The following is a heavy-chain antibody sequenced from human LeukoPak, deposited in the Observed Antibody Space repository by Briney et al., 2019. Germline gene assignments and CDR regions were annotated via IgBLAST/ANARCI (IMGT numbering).Heavy chain of an antibody. V-gene: IGHV3-30*03. CDR1: GFTFSSYG. Sequence: GGSLRLSCAASGFTFSSYGMHWVRQAPGKGLEWVAVISYDGSNKYYADSVKGRFTISRDNSKNTLYLQMNSLRAEDTAVYYCSSSDYYDPSGSYYPVFDFWGQGTLVTVSS. CDR3: SSSDYYDPSGSYYPVFDF. J-gene: IGHJ4*02. D-gene: IGHD3-22*01. CDR2: ISYDGSNK.